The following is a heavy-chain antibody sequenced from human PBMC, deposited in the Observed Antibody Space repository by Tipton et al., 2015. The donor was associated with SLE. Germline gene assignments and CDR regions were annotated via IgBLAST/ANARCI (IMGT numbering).Heavy chain of an antibody. J-gene: IGHJ3*02. D-gene: IGHD3-16*01. CDR1: GGSFSGYY. CDR2: INHSGST. CDR3: ARCLGPTAIDAFDI. Sequence: TLSLTCAVYGGSFSGYYWSWIRQPPGKGLEWIGEINHSGSTNYNPSLKSRVTISVDTSKNQFSLKLSSVTAADTAVYYCARCLGPTAIDAFDIWGQGTMVTVSS. V-gene: IGHV4-34*01.